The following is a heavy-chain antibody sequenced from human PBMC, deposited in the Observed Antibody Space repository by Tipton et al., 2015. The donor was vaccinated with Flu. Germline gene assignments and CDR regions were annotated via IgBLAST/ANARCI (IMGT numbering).Heavy chain of an antibody. CDR2: IYHSGST. J-gene: IGHJ6*02. CDR1: GGSFSGYY. Sequence: TLSLTCAVYGGSFSGYYWSWIRQPPGKGLEWIGEIYHSGSTNYNPSLKSRVTISVDTSKNQFSLKLSSVTAADTAVYYCARGWTANYYYYGMDVWGQGTTVTVSS. V-gene: IGHV4-34*01. D-gene: IGHD3/OR15-3a*01. CDR3: ARGWTANYYYYGMDV.